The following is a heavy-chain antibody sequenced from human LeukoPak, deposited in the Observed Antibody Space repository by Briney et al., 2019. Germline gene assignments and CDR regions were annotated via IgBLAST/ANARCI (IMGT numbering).Heavy chain of an antibody. CDR2: VFYSGTT. CDR3: ARSRSSSPYYFDT. V-gene: IGHV4-59*01. Sequence: SETLSLTCSVSRGSISTYYWSWLRQPPGKGLEWIGFVFYSGTTNSNPSVKSRVSMSVDMSKNHLSLELTSVTAADSAVYYCARSRSSSPYYFDTWGQGTLVTVSS. D-gene: IGHD6-19*01. CDR1: RGSISTYY. J-gene: IGHJ4*02.